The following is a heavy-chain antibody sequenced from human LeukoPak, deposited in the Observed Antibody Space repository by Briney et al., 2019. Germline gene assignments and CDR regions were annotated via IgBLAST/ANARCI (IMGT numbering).Heavy chain of an antibody. Sequence: SDPLSLTCTVSVGSISSSSYYCRSIRKPPARGLDWNASIYYSGSTYYNPSLKSRVTISVDTSKNQFSLKLSSVTAADTAVYYCARRNPWELKYYFDYWGQGTLVTVSS. D-gene: IGHD1-14*01. V-gene: IGHV4-39*07. CDR1: VGSISSSSYY. CDR3: ARRNPWELKYYFDY. J-gene: IGHJ4*02. CDR2: IYYSGST.